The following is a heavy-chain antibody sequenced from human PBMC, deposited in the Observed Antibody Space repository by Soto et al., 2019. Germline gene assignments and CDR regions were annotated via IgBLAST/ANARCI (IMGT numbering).Heavy chain of an antibody. V-gene: IGHV3-21*01. D-gene: IGHD3-22*01. CDR3: ARDSVLYYYDSSGLLETHNHFDY. CDR2: ISSSSSYI. J-gene: IGHJ4*02. Sequence: EVQLVESGGGLVKPGGSLRLSCAASGFTFSSYSMNWVRQAPGKGLEWVSSISSSSSYIYYADSVKGRFTISRDNAKNSLYLQMNSLRAEYTAVYYCARDSVLYYYDSSGLLETHNHFDYWGQGTLVTVSS. CDR1: GFTFSSYS.